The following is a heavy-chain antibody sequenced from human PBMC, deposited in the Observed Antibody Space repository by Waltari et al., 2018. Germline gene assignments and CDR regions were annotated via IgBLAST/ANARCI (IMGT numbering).Heavy chain of an antibody. J-gene: IGHJ4*02. Sequence: QVQLVQSGAEVKKPGSSVKVSCKASGGTFSSYAIRWVRQAPGQGLEWMGGIIPILGIANYAQKFQGRVTITADESTSTAYMELSSLRSEDTAVYYCARDRRRGYCSGGSCSHFDYWGQGTLVTVSS. CDR1: GGTFSSYA. CDR2: IIPILGIA. D-gene: IGHD2-15*01. V-gene: IGHV1-69*04. CDR3: ARDRRRGYCSGGSCSHFDY.